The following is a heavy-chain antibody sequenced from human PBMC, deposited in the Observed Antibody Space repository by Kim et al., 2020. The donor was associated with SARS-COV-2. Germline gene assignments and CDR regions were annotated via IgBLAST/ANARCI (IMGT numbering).Heavy chain of an antibody. CDR3: AGNFSSGWFYFDY. CDR2: ISSSGSTI. CDR1: GFTFSSYE. Sequence: GGSLRLSCAASGFTFSSYEMNWVRQAPGKGLEWVSYISSSGSTIYYADYVKGRFTISRDNAKNSLYLQMNSLRAEDTAVYYCAGNFSSGWFYFDYWGQGTLVTVSS. V-gene: IGHV3-48*03. D-gene: IGHD6-19*01. J-gene: IGHJ4*02.